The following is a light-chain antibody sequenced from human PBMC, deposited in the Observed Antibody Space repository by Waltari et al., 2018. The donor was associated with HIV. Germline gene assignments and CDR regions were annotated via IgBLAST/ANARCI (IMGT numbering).Light chain of an antibody. CDR1: SSNIGSNP. J-gene: IGLJ2*01. CDR3: AAWDDSLNGHVL. CDR2: NNN. Sequence: QSVLTQPPSASGTPGQRVTFSCSGSSSNIGSNPVDWYQKLPGTAPRLLIYNNNKRPSGVPDRFSGSKSGTSASLAISGLQSEDEADYYCAAWDDSLNGHVLFGGGTKLTV. V-gene: IGLV1-44*01.